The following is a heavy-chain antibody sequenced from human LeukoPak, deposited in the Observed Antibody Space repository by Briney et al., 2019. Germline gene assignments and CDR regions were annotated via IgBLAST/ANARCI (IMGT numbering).Heavy chain of an antibody. CDR3: AKLLNYDFWSGYPNGNWFDP. CDR2: ISGSGGST. V-gene: IGHV3-23*01. Sequence: AGSLRLSCAASGFTSTSYAMSWVCQSPGKGLEWVSAISGSGGSTFYADSVQGRFTISRDNSKNTLYLQMNSLRAEDTAVYYCAKLLNYDFWSGYPNGNWFDPWGQGTLVTVSS. J-gene: IGHJ5*02. CDR1: GFTSTSYA. D-gene: IGHD3-3*01.